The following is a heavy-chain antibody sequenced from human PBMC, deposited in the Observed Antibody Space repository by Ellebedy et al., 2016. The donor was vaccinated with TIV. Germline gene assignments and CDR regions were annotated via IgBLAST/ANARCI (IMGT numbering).Heavy chain of an antibody. D-gene: IGHD6-13*01. J-gene: IGHJ4*02. Sequence: MPSETLSLTCSIYGGSFSSNYWGWIRQPPGKGLEWIGSVSYSGSTNYNPSLKSRVTISVDTTKNQFSLKLTSATVADRAVYYCVRGLGIARYWGQGALVTVSS. CDR2: VSYSGST. CDR1: GGSFSSNY. V-gene: IGHV4-34*01. CDR3: VRGLGIARY.